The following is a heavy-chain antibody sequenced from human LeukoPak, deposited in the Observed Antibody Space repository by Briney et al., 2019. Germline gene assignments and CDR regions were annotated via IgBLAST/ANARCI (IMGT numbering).Heavy chain of an antibody. D-gene: IGHD3-22*01. J-gene: IGHJ4*02. CDR3: ARGPDSSGFYPFDY. CDR2: INPNSGGT. Sequence: GASVKVSCKASGYTFTGYYMHWVRQAPGQGLEWIGWINPNSGGTNYAQKFQGRVTMTRDTSISTAYMELSRLTSDDSAVYYCARGPDSSGFYPFDYWGQGTLVTVSS. CDR1: GYTFTGYY. V-gene: IGHV1-2*02.